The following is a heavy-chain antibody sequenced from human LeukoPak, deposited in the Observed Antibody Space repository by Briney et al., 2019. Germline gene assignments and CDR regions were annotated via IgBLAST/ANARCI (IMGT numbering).Heavy chain of an antibody. Sequence: GGSLRLSCVASGFSFTRHSMNWVRQAPGKGLEWISYVSSSSVSIYYADSVKGRITISRDNAKELVYLQMNSLRAEDTAVYYCARSYYYGSGTYFDAFDLWDQGTMVTVSS. CDR1: GFSFTRHS. CDR3: ARSYYYGSGTYFDAFDL. D-gene: IGHD3-10*01. CDR2: VSSSSVSI. J-gene: IGHJ3*01. V-gene: IGHV3-48*04.